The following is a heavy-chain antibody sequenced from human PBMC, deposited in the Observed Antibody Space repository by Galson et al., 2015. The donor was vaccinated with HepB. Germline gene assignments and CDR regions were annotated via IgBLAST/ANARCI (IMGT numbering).Heavy chain of an antibody. CDR2: ISGSGGKI. CDR1: GFMFSSYG. J-gene: IGHJ6*03. D-gene: IGHD4-11*01. Sequence: LRLSCAASGFMFSSYGMTWVRQAPGKGLEWVSSISGSGGKIYYADFVKGRFTISRDNSKNLVFLEMNSLRAEDTALYYCAKDRSLGDYSDMDVWGKGTTVTVSS. CDR3: AKDRSLGDYSDMDV. V-gene: IGHV3-23*01.